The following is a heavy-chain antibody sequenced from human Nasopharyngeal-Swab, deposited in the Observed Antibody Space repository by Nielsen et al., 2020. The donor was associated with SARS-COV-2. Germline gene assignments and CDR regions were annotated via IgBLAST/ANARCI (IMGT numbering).Heavy chain of an antibody. CDR3: ARVGGSSPLDY. V-gene: IGHV3-66*01. CDR1: GFTVSSNY. Sequence: GGSLRLSCAASGFTVSSNYMSWVRQAPGKGQEWVSVIYSGGSTYYADSVKGRFTISRDNSKNTLYLQMNSLRAEDTAVYYCARVGGSSPLDYWGQGTLVTVSS. CDR2: IYSGGST. J-gene: IGHJ4*02. D-gene: IGHD6-13*01.